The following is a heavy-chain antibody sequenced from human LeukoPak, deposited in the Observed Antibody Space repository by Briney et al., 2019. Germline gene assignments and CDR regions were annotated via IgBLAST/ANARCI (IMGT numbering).Heavy chain of an antibody. D-gene: IGHD2-2*01. Sequence: SETLSLTCTVSGGSISSSSYYWGWIRQPPGTGLEWIGSIYYSGSTYYNPSLKSRVTISVDTSKNQFSLKLSSVTAADTAVYYCARERSTYAGAPENWFDPWGQGILVTVSS. J-gene: IGHJ5*02. CDR1: GGSISSSSYY. V-gene: IGHV4-39*07. CDR2: IYYSGST. CDR3: ARERSTYAGAPENWFDP.